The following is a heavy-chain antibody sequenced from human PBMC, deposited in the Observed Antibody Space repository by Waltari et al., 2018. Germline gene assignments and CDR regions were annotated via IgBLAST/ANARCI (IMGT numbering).Heavy chain of an antibody. V-gene: IGHV3-7*01. Sequence: EVQLVESGGGLVQPGGSLRLSCAASGFTFSSFWMSWVGQVPGKGLGWVCNRRQDGRWKLYVDSVKGRFTISRDNAKNSLYLQMSSLRAEDTAVYYCARGASDTRGVDYWGQGTLVTVSS. CDR1: GFTFSSFW. J-gene: IGHJ4*02. CDR3: ARGASDTRGVDY. CDR2: RRQDGRWK. D-gene: IGHD3-22*01.